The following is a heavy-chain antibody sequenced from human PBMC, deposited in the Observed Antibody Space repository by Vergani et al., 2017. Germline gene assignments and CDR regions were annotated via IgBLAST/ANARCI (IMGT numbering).Heavy chain of an antibody. J-gene: IGHJ4*02. CDR3: AREAYCSGGSCYSRYNLAY. V-gene: IGHV1-69*06. CDR1: GGTFSSYA. CDR2: IIPIFGTA. Sequence: QVQLVQSGAEVKKPGSSVKVSCKASGGTFSSYAISWVRQAPGQGLEWMGGIIPIFGTANYAQKFQGRVTITADKSTSTAYMELSSLRSEDTVVYYCAREAYCSGGSCYSRYNLAYWGQGTLVTVSS. D-gene: IGHD2-15*01.